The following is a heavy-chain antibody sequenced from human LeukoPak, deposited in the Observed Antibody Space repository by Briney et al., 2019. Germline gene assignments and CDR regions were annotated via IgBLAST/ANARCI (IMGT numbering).Heavy chain of an antibody. D-gene: IGHD3-16*01. J-gene: IGHJ4*02. V-gene: IGHV3-23*01. Sequence: GVSLRLSCAASGFTFSSYAMSWVRQAPGKGLEWVSAISGSGGSTYYADSVKGRFTISRDNSKNTLYLQMNSLRAEDTAVYYCAKTSRRVWGSMMGYYFDYWGQGTLVTVSS. CDR2: ISGSGGST. CDR1: GFTFSSYA. CDR3: AKTSRRVWGSMMGYYFDY.